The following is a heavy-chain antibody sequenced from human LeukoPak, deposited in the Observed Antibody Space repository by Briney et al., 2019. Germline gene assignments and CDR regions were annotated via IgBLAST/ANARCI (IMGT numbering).Heavy chain of an antibody. CDR2: IYSGGST. Sequence: GGSLRLSCAASGFTVSSNYMSWVRQAPGKGLEWVSVIYSGGSTYYADSVKGRFTISRDNSKNTLYLQMNSLRAEDTAVYYCAKDAVGAATGAIDYWGQGTLVTVSS. J-gene: IGHJ4*02. CDR3: AKDAVGAATGAIDY. V-gene: IGHV3-53*01. CDR1: GFTVSSNY. D-gene: IGHD6-13*01.